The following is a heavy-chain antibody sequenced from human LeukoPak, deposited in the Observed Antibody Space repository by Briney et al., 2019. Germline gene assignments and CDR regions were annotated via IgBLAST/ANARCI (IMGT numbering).Heavy chain of an antibody. CDR1: GGSISSSSYY. CDR2: IYYSGST. CDR3: ARGNCGGDCYGPRMDV. D-gene: IGHD2-21*02. Sequence: SETLSLTCTVPGGSISSSSYYWGWIRQPPGKGLEWIGSIYYSGSTYYNPSLKSRVTISVDTSKNQFSLKLSSVTAADTAVYYCARGNCGGDCYGPRMDVWGQGTTVTVSS. J-gene: IGHJ6*02. V-gene: IGHV4-39*07.